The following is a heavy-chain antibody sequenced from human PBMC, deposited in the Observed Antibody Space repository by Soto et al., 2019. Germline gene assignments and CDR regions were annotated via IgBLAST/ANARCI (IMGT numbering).Heavy chain of an antibody. J-gene: IGHJ2*01. Sequence: QGQLVESGGGVVQPGTSLRLSCAGSGFTFNNYGVHWVRQPPGKGLEWVSVIGNDGSVKYYAYSVKGRFTLSRDNSKKTVVLQTSSLRDEATAVYYCAKEVSVEAGTWFLYLWSRGSVVTVYS. CDR1: GFTFNNYG. V-gene: IGHV3-30*18. D-gene: IGHD6-13*01. CDR2: IGNDGSVK. CDR3: AKEVSVEAGTWFLYL.